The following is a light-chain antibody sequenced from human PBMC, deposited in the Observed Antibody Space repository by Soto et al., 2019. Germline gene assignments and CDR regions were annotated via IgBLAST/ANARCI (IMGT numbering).Light chain of an antibody. Sequence: QSVLTQPASVSGSPGQSITISCTGTSSDVVNYNYVSWYQQHPGKAPKAMIYDVNNRPSGVSNRFSGSKSGNTASLTISGLQAEDEADYYCSSFTTSSTPVVFGGGTKLTVL. J-gene: IGLJ2*01. V-gene: IGLV2-14*01. CDR2: DVN. CDR1: SSDVVNYNY. CDR3: SSFTTSSTPVV.